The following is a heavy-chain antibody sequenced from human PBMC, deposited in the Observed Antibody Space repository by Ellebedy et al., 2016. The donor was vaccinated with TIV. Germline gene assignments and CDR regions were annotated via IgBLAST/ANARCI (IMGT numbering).Heavy chain of an antibody. V-gene: IGHV1-46*04. D-gene: IGHD1-26*01. CDR2: INPSGGST. CDR3: ARDLGTRYSGSYFTDYYYYYGMDV. J-gene: IGHJ6*02. Sequence: AASVKVSCKASGYTFTSYYMHWVRQAPGQGLEWMGIINPSGGSTSYAQKLQGRVTMTRDTSTSTVYMELSSLRSEDTAVYYCARDLGTRYSGSYFTDYYYYYGMDVWGQGTTVTVSS. CDR1: GYTFTSYY.